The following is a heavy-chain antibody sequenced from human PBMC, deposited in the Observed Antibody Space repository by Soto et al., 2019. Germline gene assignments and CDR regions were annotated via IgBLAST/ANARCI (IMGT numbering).Heavy chain of an antibody. CDR3: ARDVQVDTAMVYYYYGMDV. D-gene: IGHD5-18*01. V-gene: IGHV3-48*03. CDR2: ISSSGSTI. Sequence: GGSLRLSCAASGFTFSSYEMNWVRQAPGKGLEWVSYISSSGSTIYYADSVKGRFTISRDNAKNSLYLQMNSPRAEDTAVYYCARDVQVDTAMVYYYYGMDVWGQGTTVTVSS. J-gene: IGHJ6*02. CDR1: GFTFSSYE.